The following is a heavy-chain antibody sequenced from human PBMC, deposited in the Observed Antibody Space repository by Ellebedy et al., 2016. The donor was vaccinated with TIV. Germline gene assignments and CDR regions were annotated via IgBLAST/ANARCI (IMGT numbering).Heavy chain of an antibody. CDR1: GFTFSSYA. V-gene: IGHV3-64D*06. D-gene: IGHD6-13*01. J-gene: IGHJ4*02. CDR3: VKGGVAAAAPLDY. Sequence: GESLKISCSASGFTFSSYAMHWVRQAPGKGLEYVSAISSNGGSTYHADSAKGRLSISRDNSKNTLYLQMSRLRAEDTAVYYCVKGGVAAAAPLDYWGQGTLVTVSS. CDR2: ISSNGGST.